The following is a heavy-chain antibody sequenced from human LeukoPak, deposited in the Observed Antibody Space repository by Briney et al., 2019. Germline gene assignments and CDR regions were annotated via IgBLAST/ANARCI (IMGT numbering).Heavy chain of an antibody. J-gene: IGHJ4*02. CDR2: IFYSGNT. V-gene: IGHV4-59*11. Sequence: SETLSLTCTVSGDSISGHYWSWIRQPPAKGQEWIGYIFYSGNTNYNSSLTSRVTISVDTSKNQFSLNLRSVTAADTAVYYCARGLVSSGSRYDYWGEGTLVTVSS. CDR1: GDSISGHY. D-gene: IGHD2-15*01. CDR3: ARGLVSSGSRYDY.